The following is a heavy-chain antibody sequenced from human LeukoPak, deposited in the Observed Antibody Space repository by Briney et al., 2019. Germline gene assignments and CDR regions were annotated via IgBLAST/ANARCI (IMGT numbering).Heavy chain of an antibody. V-gene: IGHV3-66*01. CDR2: IYSGGST. Sequence: PGGSLRLSCAASGFTVRNNYMSWVRQAPGKGLEWDSVIYSGGSTYYADSVKGRFTISRDNSKNTLYLQMNSLRAEDTAVYFCATGERMVRGDGVDYWGQGTLVTVSS. CDR3: ATGERMVRGDGVDY. D-gene: IGHD3-10*01. CDR1: GFTVRNNY. J-gene: IGHJ4*02.